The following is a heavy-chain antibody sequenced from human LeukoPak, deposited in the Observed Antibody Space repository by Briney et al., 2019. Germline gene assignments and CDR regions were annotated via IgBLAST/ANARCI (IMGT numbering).Heavy chain of an antibody. CDR3: ASSNRALYYFDY. D-gene: IGHD1-14*01. V-gene: IGHV4-30-2*01. CDR2: IYHSGST. Sequence: PSETLSLTCAVSGVSISSGGYSWSWIRRPPGKGLEWIGYIYHSGSTYYNPSLKSRVTISVDRSKNQFSLKLSSVTAADTAVYYCASSNRALYYFDYWGQGTLVTVSS. CDR1: GVSISSGGYS. J-gene: IGHJ4*02.